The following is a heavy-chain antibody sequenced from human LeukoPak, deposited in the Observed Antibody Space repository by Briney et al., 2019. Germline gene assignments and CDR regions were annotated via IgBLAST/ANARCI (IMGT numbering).Heavy chain of an antibody. Sequence: ASVKVSCKASGYTFTSYGISWVRQAPGQGLEWMGWISAYNGNTNYAQKLQGRVTMTTDTSTSTAYMELRSLRSDDTAVYYCATGDLYDFWSGSHFPFDYWAREPWSPSPQ. CDR1: GYTFTSYG. D-gene: IGHD3-3*01. CDR3: ATGDLYDFWSGSHFPFDY. CDR2: ISAYNGNT. V-gene: IGHV1-18*01. J-gene: IGHJ4*02.